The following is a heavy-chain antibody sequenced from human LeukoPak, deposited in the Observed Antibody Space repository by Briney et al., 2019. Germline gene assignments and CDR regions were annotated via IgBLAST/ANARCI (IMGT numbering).Heavy chain of an antibody. CDR3: ARDEDWSGYYGAFDI. J-gene: IGHJ3*02. V-gene: IGHV3-74*01. D-gene: IGHD3-3*01. Sequence: GGSLRLSCAASGFTFSIYWMHWVRQAPGKGLVWVSRINNDGSSTSYADSVKGRFTISRDNAKNTLYLQMNSLRAEDTAVYYCARDEDWSGYYGAFDIWGQGTMVTVSS. CDR2: INNDGSST. CDR1: GFTFSIYW.